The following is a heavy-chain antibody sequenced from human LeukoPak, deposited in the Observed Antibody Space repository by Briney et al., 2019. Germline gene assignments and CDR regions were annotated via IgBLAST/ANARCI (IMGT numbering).Heavy chain of an antibody. CDR2: ISYDGYNK. Sequence: GRSLRLSCAGSGFTFSGYGFHWVRQAPGKGLEWVALISYDGYNKYYADSVKGRFTISRDNSKNTLYLQMNSLRAEDTAVYYCAKDSKLTYSYGSEPLDYWGQGTLVTVSS. J-gene: IGHJ4*02. CDR3: AKDSKLTYSYGSEPLDY. V-gene: IGHV3-30*18. D-gene: IGHD3-10*01. CDR1: GFTFSGYG.